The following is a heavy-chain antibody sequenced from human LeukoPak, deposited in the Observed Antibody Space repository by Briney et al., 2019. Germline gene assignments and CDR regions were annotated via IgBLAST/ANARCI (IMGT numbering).Heavy chain of an antibody. J-gene: IGHJ4*02. CDR3: AQYYYDSSGNFDY. D-gene: IGHD3-22*01. Sequence: GGSLRLSCVASGFTFSNCAMNWVRQAPGMGLEWVSTISGGGGSTYYTDSVKGRFIISRDNSKNTLYLQMNSLRAEDTAVYYCAQYYYDSSGNFDYWGQGTLVTVSS. V-gene: IGHV3-23*01. CDR1: GFTFSNCA. CDR2: ISGGGGST.